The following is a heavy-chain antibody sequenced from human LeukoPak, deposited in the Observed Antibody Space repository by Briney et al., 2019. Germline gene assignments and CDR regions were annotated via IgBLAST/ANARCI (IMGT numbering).Heavy chain of an antibody. CDR1: GFTFSSYA. V-gene: IGHV3-23*01. J-gene: IGHJ4*02. Sequence: GGSLRLSCAASGFTFSSYAMSWVRQPPGKGLEWVSIISGRGDGSYYADSVKGRFTISRDNHKNTLYLQMDRLRDEDTAVYYCAKSAPYDSYDASGYSDFWGQGTLVTVSS. D-gene: IGHD3-22*01. CDR2: ISGRGDGS. CDR3: AKSAPYDSYDASGYSDF.